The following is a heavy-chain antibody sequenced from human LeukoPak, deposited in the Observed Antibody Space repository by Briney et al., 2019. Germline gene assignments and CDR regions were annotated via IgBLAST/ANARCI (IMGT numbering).Heavy chain of an antibody. J-gene: IGHJ4*02. CDR1: GFTFSSYA. Sequence: PGGSLRLSCAASGFTFSSYAMSWVRQASGKGLEWVSAISGSGGSTYYADSVKGRFTISRDNSKNTLYLQMNSLRAEDTAVYYCAKIQKDYYDSSGYAWGQGTLVTVSS. V-gene: IGHV3-23*01. D-gene: IGHD3-22*01. CDR2: ISGSGGST. CDR3: AKIQKDYYDSSGYA.